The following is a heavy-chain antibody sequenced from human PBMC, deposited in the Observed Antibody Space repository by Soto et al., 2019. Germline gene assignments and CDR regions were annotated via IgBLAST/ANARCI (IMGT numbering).Heavy chain of an antibody. CDR3: ARSTAVAETYYYYGMDV. CDR2: INPSGGST. D-gene: IGHD6-19*01. J-gene: IGHJ6*02. CDR1: GYTFTSYY. Sequence: VKVSCKASGYTFTSYYMHWVRQAPGQGLEWMGIINPSGGSTSYAQKFQGRVTMTRDTSTSTVYMELSSLRSEDTAVYYCARSTAVAETYYYYGMDVWGQRTTVTVSS. V-gene: IGHV1-46*01.